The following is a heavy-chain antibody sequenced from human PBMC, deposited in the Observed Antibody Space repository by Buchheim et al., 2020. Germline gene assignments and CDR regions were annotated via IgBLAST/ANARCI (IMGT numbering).Heavy chain of an antibody. J-gene: IGHJ4*02. CDR2: IGSSGSAK. V-gene: IGHV3-48*01. Sequence: EVQLVESGGGLVQPGGSLRLSCAASGFSFSSYTMNWVRQAPGKGLEWVSYIGSSGSAKYYADSVKGRFTISRDNANNSLYLQMNSLRVEETAVYYCARSRTAGTYYFDYWGQGAL. CDR1: GFSFSSYT. CDR3: ARSRTAGTYYFDY. D-gene: IGHD6-19*01.